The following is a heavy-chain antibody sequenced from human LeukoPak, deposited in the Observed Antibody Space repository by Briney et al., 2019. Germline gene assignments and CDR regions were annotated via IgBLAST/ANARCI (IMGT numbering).Heavy chain of an antibody. D-gene: IGHD2-15*01. J-gene: IGHJ4*02. V-gene: IGHV3-7*01. Sequence: GGSLRLSCAASGFTVSSNYMSWVRQAPGKGLEWVANIKQDGSEKYYVGSVKGRFTISRDNAKNSLYLQMNSLRAEDTAVYYCARVGGGGSCYDYWGQGTLVTVSS. CDR3: ARVGGGGSCYDY. CDR2: IKQDGSEK. CDR1: GFTVSSNY.